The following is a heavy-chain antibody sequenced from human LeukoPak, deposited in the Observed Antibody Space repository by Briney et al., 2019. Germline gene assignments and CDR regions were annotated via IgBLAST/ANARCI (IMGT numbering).Heavy chain of an antibody. Sequence: SETLSLTCTVSGGSVSSGTYYWSWIRQPPGKGLEWVGYIYYGGSTNYNPSLKSRVTISEDTSEDRFSLKLTSVTAADTAVYYCARVLIAVAGFDYWGQGTLVTVSS. D-gene: IGHD6-19*01. J-gene: IGHJ4*02. CDR1: GGSVSSGTYY. CDR2: IYYGGST. CDR3: ARVLIAVAGFDY. V-gene: IGHV4-61*01.